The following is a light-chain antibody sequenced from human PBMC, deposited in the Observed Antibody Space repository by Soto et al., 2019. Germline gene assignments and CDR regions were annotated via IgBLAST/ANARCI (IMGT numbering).Light chain of an antibody. J-gene: IGKJ5*01. CDR3: QLYGRSIT. V-gene: IGKV3-20*01. CDR2: DAS. Sequence: ERVLTQSPGTLSLSPGERATLSCRASQTVRNNYLAWYQQKPGQAPRLLIYDASSRATGIPDRFSGSGSGTDFTLTITRLEPEDFAVYYCQLYGRSITFGQGTRLEIK. CDR1: QTVRNNY.